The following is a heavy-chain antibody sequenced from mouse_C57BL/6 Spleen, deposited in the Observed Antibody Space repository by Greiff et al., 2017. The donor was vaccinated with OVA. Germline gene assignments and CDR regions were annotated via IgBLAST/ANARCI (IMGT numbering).Heavy chain of an antibody. V-gene: IGHV5-4*03. J-gene: IGHJ4*01. CDR2: ISDGGSYT. CDR3: ARVITRAMDY. Sequence: EVKVVESGGGLVKPGGSLKLSCAASGFTFSSYAMSWVRQTPEKRLEWVATISDGGSYTYYPDNVKGRFTISRDNAKNNLYLQMSHLKSEDTAMYYCARVITRAMDYWGQGTSVTVSS. D-gene: IGHD1-1*01. CDR1: GFTFSSYA.